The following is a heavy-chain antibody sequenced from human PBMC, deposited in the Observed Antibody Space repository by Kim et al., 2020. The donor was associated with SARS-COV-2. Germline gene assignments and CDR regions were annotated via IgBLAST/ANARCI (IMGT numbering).Heavy chain of an antibody. V-gene: IGHV3-23*03. D-gene: IGHD2-2*01. J-gene: IGHJ4*02. Sequence: AATVKGRFTITRDNSKNALKLKMNSLRAEDTAVYYCAKDSCSSTSCYYDYWGQGTLVTVSS. CDR3: AKDSCSSTSCYYDY.